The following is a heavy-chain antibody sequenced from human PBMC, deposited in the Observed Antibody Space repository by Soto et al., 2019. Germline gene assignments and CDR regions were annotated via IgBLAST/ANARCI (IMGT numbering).Heavy chain of an antibody. D-gene: IGHD4-17*01. CDR2: IYYSGST. Sequence: PSETLSLTCTVSGGSISSGDYYWSWIRQPPGKGLEWIGYIYYSGSTYYNPSLKSRVTISVDTSKNQFSLKLSSVTAADTAVYYCARYDYGDYLNWFDPWGQGTLVTVSS. J-gene: IGHJ5*02. V-gene: IGHV4-30-4*01. CDR3: ARYDYGDYLNWFDP. CDR1: GGSISSGDYY.